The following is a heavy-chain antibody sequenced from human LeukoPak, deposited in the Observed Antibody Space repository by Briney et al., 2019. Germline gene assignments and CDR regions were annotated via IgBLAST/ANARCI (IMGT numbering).Heavy chain of an antibody. CDR2: ISSSSSYI. J-gene: IGHJ4*02. CDR1: GFTFSSYS. D-gene: IGHD6-13*01. Sequence: GGSLRLSCAASGFTFSSYSMNWVHQAPGKGLEWVSSISSSSSYIYYADSVKGRFTISRDNAKNSLYLQMNSLRAEDTAVYYCAREGSSSWYRGRLDYWGQGTLVTVSS. V-gene: IGHV3-21*01. CDR3: AREGSSSWYRGRLDY.